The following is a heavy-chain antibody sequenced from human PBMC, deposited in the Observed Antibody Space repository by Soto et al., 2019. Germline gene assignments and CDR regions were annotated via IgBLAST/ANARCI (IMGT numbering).Heavy chain of an antibody. D-gene: IGHD2-15*01. CDR2: ISSSSSYI. J-gene: IGHJ3*02. CDR3: ARLGYCSGGSCYPGAFDI. Sequence: EVQLVESGGGLVKPGGSLRLSCAASGFTFSSYSMNWVRQAPGKGLEWVSSISSSSSYIYYADSVKGRFTISRDNAKNSLYLQINSLRAEDTAVYYCARLGYCSGGSCYPGAFDIWGQGTMVTVSS. V-gene: IGHV3-21*01. CDR1: GFTFSSYS.